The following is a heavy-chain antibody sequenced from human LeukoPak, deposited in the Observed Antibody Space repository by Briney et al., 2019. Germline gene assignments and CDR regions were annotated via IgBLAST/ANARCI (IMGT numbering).Heavy chain of an antibody. CDR2: IYYSGST. J-gene: IGHJ4*02. V-gene: IGHV4-59*12. CDR1: GGSISSYY. Sequence: PSETLSLTCTVSGGSISSYYWSWIRQPPGKGLEWIGYIYYSGSTNYNPSLKSRVTISVDTSKNQFSPKLGSVTAADTAVYYCASRGYCSGGSCYYIDYWGQGTLVTVSS. CDR3: ASRGYCSGGSCYYIDY. D-gene: IGHD2-15*01.